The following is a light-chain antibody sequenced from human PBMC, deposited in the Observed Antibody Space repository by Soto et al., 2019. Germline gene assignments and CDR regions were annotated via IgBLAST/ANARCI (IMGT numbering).Light chain of an antibody. V-gene: IGKV1-39*01. J-gene: IGKJ4*01. CDR1: QSISTY. Sequence: DIQMTQSPSSLSASIGDRITITCRASQSISTYLNWYQQKPGKAPSLLIYASSTLQSGVPSTFSVSGSATDFTLTISSLQPEDFATYYCQQTFITPPLTFGGGTKVEIK. CDR3: QQTFITPPLT. CDR2: ASS.